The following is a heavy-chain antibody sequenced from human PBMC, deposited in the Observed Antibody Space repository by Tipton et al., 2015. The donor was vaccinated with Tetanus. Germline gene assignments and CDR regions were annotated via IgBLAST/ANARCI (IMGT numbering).Heavy chain of an antibody. D-gene: IGHD5-18*01. CDR3: VRGRGLGAYSFGFEY. V-gene: IGHV4-30-4*08. CDR1: GGSVNSDDYY. CDR2: IFHTGGA. J-gene: IGHJ4*02. Sequence: TLSLTCTVSGGSVNSDDYYWTWIRQHPGKGLDWIGYIFHTGGADYNPSLKSRATISIDTSKNQFSLKLSSVTAADTAVYYCVRGRGLGAYSFGFEYWGQGAQVTVSS.